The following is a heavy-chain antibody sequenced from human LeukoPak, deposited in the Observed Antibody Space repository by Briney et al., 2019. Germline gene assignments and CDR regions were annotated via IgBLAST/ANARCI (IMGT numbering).Heavy chain of an antibody. D-gene: IGHD4-11*01. CDR2: INHSGST. Sequence: SETLSLTCAVYGGSFSGYYWSWIRQPPGKGLEWIGEINHSGSTNYNPSLKSRVTISVDTSKNQFSLKLSSVTAADTAVYYCARPNSNYYYYYYMDVWGKGTTVTVSS. V-gene: IGHV4-34*01. J-gene: IGHJ6*03. CDR1: GGSFSGYY. CDR3: ARPNSNYYYYYYMDV.